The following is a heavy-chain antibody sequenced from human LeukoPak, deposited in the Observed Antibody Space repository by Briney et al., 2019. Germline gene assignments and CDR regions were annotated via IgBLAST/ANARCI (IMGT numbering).Heavy chain of an antibody. CDR2: ISADNGNT. D-gene: IGHD2-2*02. V-gene: IGHV1-18*01. CDR1: GYTFTSYG. CDR3: ARGGLGYCSSTSCYTPDY. Sequence: ASVKVSCKASGYTFTSYGISWVRQAPGQGLEWMGWISADNGNTTYAQKLQGRVTMTTDTSTSTAYMELRSLRSDDTAVYYCARGGLGYCSSTSCYTPDYWGQGTLVTVSS. J-gene: IGHJ4*02.